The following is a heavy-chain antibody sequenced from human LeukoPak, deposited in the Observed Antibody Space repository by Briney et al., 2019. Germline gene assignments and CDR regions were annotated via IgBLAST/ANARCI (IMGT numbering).Heavy chain of an antibody. CDR3: TTDSDYGDYDPYFDY. V-gene: IGHV3-15*01. CDR1: GFTFSNAW. J-gene: IGHJ4*02. CDR2: IKSKTDGGTT. Sequence: PGGSLRLSCAASGFTFSNAWMSWVRQAPGKGLEWVGRIKSKTDGGTTDYAAPVKGRFTISRDGSKNTLYLQMNSLKTEDTAVYYCTTDSDYGDYDPYFDYWGQGTLVTVSS. D-gene: IGHD4-17*01.